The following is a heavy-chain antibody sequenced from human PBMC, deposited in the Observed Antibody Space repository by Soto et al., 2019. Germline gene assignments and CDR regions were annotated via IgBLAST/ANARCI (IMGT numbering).Heavy chain of an antibody. CDR3: ARGPSIAARVWFPPPS. V-gene: IGHV1-8*01. Sequence: ASVKVSCKASGYTFTSYDINWVRQATGQGLEWMGWMNPNSGNTGYAQKFQGRVTMTRNTSISTAYMELSSLRSEDTAVYYCARGPSIAARVWFPPPSWGQGTLVTVSS. J-gene: IGHJ5*02. CDR1: GYTFTSYD. D-gene: IGHD6-6*01. CDR2: MNPNSGNT.